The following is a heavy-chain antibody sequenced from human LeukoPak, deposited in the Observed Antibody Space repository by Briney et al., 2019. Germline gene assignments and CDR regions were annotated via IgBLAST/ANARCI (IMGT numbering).Heavy chain of an antibody. CDR1: GGSFSGYY. V-gene: IGHV4-34*01. CDR2: INHSGST. D-gene: IGHD1-26*01. CDR3: ARVGVGATPFDY. J-gene: IGHJ4*02. Sequence: SETLSLTCAVYGGSFSGYYWSWIRQPPGKGLEWIGEINHSGSTNYNPSLKSRVTIPVDTSKNQFSLKLSSVTAADTAVYYCARVGVGATPFDYWGQGTLVTVSS.